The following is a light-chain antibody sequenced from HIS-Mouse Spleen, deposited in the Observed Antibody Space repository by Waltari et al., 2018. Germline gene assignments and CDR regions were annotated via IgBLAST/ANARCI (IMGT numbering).Light chain of an antibody. V-gene: IGLV3-25*03. CDR3: QSADSSGTWV. CDR1: ALPKQY. CDR2: KDS. Sequence: YELTQPPSVSVSPGQTARITCSGDALPKQYAYWYQQKPGQAPVLVIYKDSERPSGMPERLSGSSSGTTVALTISGVQAEDEADYYCQSADSSGTWVFGGGTKLTVL. J-gene: IGLJ3*02.